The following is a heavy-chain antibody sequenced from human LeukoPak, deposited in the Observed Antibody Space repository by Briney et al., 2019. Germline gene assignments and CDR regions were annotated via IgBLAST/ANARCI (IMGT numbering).Heavy chain of an antibody. J-gene: IGHJ5*02. V-gene: IGHV3-30*02. Sequence: GGSLRLSCATSGFTSSSSGMHWVRQAPGKGLEWVAFIRYDGSVKNYADSVKGRLTISRDNSNNTLYLQMNSLRVEDTAVYYCAKDRLYWFDPWGQGTLVTVSS. CDR3: AKDRLYWFDP. D-gene: IGHD3-10*01. CDR2: IRYDGSVK. CDR1: GFTSSSSG.